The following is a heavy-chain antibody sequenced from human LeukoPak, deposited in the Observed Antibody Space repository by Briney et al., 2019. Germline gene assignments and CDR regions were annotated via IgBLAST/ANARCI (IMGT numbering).Heavy chain of an antibody. CDR1: GFTFSSYA. V-gene: IGHV3-23*01. D-gene: IGHD3-22*01. CDR3: ARDHHRRLYDSQARDTFDI. J-gene: IGHJ3*02. Sequence: GGSLRLSCAASGFTFSSYAMSWVRQAPGKGLEWVSAISGSGGSTYYADSVKGRFSISRDNAKNSLYLQMNSLRAEDTAVYYCARDHHRRLYDSQARDTFDIWGQGTMVTVSS. CDR2: ISGSGGST.